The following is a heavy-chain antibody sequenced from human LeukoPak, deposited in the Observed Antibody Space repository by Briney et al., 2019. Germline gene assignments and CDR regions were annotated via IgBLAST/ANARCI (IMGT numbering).Heavy chain of an antibody. V-gene: IGHV4-59*01. CDR1: GGSLSSYY. CDR2: IYYSGST. CDR3: ARGGSRARGLKSGNWFDP. J-gene: IGHJ5*02. Sequence: PSETLSLTCTVSGGSLSSYYWSWIRQPPGKGLEWIGYIYYSGSTNYNPSLKSRVTISVDPSKNQFSLKLSSVTAADTAVYYCARGGSRARGLKSGNWFDPWGQGTLVTVSS. D-gene: IGHD2-2*01.